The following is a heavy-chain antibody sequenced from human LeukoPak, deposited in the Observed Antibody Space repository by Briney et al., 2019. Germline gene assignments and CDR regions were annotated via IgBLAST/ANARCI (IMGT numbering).Heavy chain of an antibody. Sequence: SETLSLTCTVSGGSISSSSYYWGWIRQPPGTGLEWIGSIYYSGSTYYNPSLKSRVTISVDTSKNQFSLKLSSVTAADTAVYYCASYDPITMSRYYFDYWGQGTLVTVSS. CDR3: ASYDPITMSRYYFDY. D-gene: IGHD3-22*01. CDR2: IYYSGST. CDR1: GGSISSSSYY. J-gene: IGHJ4*02. V-gene: IGHV4-39*01.